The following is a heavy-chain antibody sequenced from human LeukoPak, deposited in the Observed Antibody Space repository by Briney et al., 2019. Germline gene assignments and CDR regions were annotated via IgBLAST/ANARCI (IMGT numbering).Heavy chain of an antibody. CDR2: TRNKANSYIT. V-gene: IGHV3-72*01. J-gene: IGHJ4*02. Sequence: GGSLRLSCAASGFTFSDHFLDWVRQAPGKGLEWVGRTRNKANSYITEYAASVKGRFTISRDDSKNSLYLQMSSLKADDTAMYYCASIRGTFGYWGQGTLVTVSS. CDR3: ASIRGTFGY. D-gene: IGHD1-26*01. CDR1: GFTFSDHF.